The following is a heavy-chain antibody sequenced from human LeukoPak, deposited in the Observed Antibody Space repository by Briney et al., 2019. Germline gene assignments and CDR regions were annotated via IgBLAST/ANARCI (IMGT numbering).Heavy chain of an antibody. CDR3: ARDGHRRYYYDSSGREDAFDI. CDR2: INPNSGGT. V-gene: IGHV1-2*02. CDR1: GYTFTGYY. J-gene: IGHJ3*02. D-gene: IGHD3-22*01. Sequence: GASVKVSCKASGYTFTGYYMHWVRQAPGQGLEWMGWINPNSGGTNYAQKFQGRVTMTTDTSTNTVYMELRSLRSDDTAVYYCARDGHRRYYYDSSGREDAFDIWGQGTMVTVSS.